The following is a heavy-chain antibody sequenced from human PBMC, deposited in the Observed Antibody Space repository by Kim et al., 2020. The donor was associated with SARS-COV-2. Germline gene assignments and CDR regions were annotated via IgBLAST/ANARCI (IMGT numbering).Heavy chain of an antibody. J-gene: IGHJ5*02. CDR3: ARALWGELLLIPWFDP. D-gene: IGHD3-10*01. CDR2: ISSSSSYT. CDR1: GFTFSDYY. V-gene: IGHV3-11*05. Sequence: GGSLRLSCAASGFTFSDYYMSWIRQAPGKGLEWVSYISSSSSYTNYADSVKGRFTISRDNAKNSLYLQMNSLRAEDTAVYYCARALWGELLLIPWFDPWGQGTLVTVSS.